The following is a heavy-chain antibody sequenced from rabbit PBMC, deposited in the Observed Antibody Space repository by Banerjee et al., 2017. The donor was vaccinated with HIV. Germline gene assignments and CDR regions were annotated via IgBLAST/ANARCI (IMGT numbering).Heavy chain of an antibody. CDR3: ARDLAGVIGWNFNL. CDR1: GFSFSNKYV. V-gene: IGHV1S45*01. D-gene: IGHD4-1*01. Sequence: QEQLEESGGGLVQPEGSLTLTCTASGFSFSNKYVMCWVRQAPGKGLEWIGYIDPVFGNTYYASWVNGRFTISSHNAQNTLYLQLNSLTAADTATYFCARDLAGVIGWNFNLWGQGTLVTVS. J-gene: IGHJ4*01. CDR2: IDPVFGNT.